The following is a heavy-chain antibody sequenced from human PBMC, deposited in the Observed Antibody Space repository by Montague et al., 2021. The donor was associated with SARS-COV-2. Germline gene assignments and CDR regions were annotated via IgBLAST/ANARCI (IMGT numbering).Heavy chain of an antibody. D-gene: IGHD3-10*01. CDR2: ITHSENM. V-gene: IGHV4-34*01. J-gene: IGHJ6*02. CDR1: GGSFNDDD. CDR3: ARGKVTAFAIHIVFPAAGGFDS. Sequence: SETLSLTCAVYGGSFNDDDWTWGRKPPGKGLEWIGKITHSENMKSNPNLQNRGTMSVDKSKNQFSLKLTSATATDTATYYCARGKVTAFAIHIVFPAAGGFDSWGRGTTVTVSS.